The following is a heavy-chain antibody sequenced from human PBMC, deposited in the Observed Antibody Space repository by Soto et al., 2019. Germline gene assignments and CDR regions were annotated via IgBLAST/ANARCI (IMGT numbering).Heavy chain of an antibody. CDR2: IYYSGST. V-gene: IGHV4-31*03. CDR1: GGSISSGGYY. CDR3: ARDSTSSSLHATAFDY. Sequence: QVQLQESGPGLVKPSQTLSLTCTVSGGSISSGGYYWSWIRQHQGKGLEWIGYIYYSGSTYYNPSLTSRVTISVDTSKNQFSLKLSSVTAADTAVYYCARDSTSSSLHATAFDYWSQGTLVTVSS. J-gene: IGHJ4*02. D-gene: IGHD6-6*01.